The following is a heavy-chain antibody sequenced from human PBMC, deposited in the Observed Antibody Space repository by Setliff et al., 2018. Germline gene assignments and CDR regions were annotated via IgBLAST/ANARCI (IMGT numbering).Heavy chain of an antibody. CDR3: ATDGPVHNGDYIS. V-gene: IGHV4-39*07. CDR2: IYQNGIT. CDR1: GASISTTYYY. D-gene: IGHD3-10*01. Sequence: NPSETLSLTCSVSGASISTTYYYWDWIRQSPEKGLEWIGTIYQNGITYYNPSVKSRVTISVDKSKNQFSLSLRSVTAADTAVYYCATDGPVHNGDYISWGQGTLVTVSS. J-gene: IGHJ5*02.